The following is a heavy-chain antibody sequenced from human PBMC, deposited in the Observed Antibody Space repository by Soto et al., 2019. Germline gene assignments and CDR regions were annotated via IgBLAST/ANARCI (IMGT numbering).Heavy chain of an antibody. CDR2: IYWDDDK. Sequence: QITLKESGPTLVKPTQTLTLTCTFSGFSLSTTRVGVGWIRQPPGKALEWLALIYWDDDKRYSPFLKSRLTITKDTSKIRLGLTMTNMDPMDTATYFCAHTLVAGLGYYFDYWGQGTLVTVSS. CDR3: AHTLVAGLGYYFDY. V-gene: IGHV2-5*02. D-gene: IGHD6-19*01. J-gene: IGHJ4*02. CDR1: GFSLSTTRVG.